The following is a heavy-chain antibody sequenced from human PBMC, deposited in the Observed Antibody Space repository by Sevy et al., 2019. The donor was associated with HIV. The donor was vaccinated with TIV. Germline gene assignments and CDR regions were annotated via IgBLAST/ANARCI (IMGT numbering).Heavy chain of an antibody. J-gene: IGHJ6*02. CDR1: GFTFSSYG. D-gene: IGHD2-2*01. Sequence: GGSLRLSCAASGFTFSSYGMHWVRQAPGKGLEWVAVISYDGSNKYYAASVKGRFTISRDNSKNTLYLQMNSLRAEDTAVYYCAKVGIYCSSTSCSHYYYYGMDVWGQGTTVTVSS. V-gene: IGHV3-30*18. CDR3: AKVGIYCSSTSCSHYYYYGMDV. CDR2: ISYDGSNK.